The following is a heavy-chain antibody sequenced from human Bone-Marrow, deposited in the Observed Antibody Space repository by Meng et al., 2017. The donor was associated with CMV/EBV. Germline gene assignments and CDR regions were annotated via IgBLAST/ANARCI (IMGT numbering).Heavy chain of an antibody. J-gene: IGHJ4*02. CDR1: GGSISSYY. V-gene: IGHV4-59*01. CDR2: IYYSGST. Sequence: SETLSLTCTASGGSISSYYWSWIRQPPGKGLEWIGYIYYSGSTNYNPSLKSRVTISVDTSKNQFSLKLSSVTAADTAVYYCAREYSSSPGVDYFDYWGQGTLVTVSS. CDR3: AREYSSSPGVDYFDY. D-gene: IGHD6-6*01.